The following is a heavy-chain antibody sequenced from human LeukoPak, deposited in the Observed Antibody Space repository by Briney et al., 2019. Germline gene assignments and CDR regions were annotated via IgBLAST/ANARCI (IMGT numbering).Heavy chain of an antibody. J-gene: IGHJ3*02. CDR3: ARREDGWNAFGI. V-gene: IGHV3-21*01. CDR2: ISSSSSYI. CDR1: GFTFSSYS. D-gene: IGHD5-24*01. Sequence: GGSLRLSCAASGFTFSSYSMNWVRQAPGKGLEWVSSISSSSSYIYYADSVKGRFTISRDNAKDSLYLQMNSLRAEDTAVYYCARREDGWNAFGIWGQGTMVTVSS.